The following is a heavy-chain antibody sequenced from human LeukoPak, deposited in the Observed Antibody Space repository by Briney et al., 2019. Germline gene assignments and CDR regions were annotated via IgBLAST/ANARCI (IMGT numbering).Heavy chain of an antibody. J-gene: IGHJ4*02. V-gene: IGHV3-30*03. D-gene: IGHD3-16*01. CDR3: ARVLGGGAITGCDF. Sequence: GGSLRLSCAASGFTFSSYSMNWVRQAPGKGLEWVAVISYDGRNKYYADSVKGRFTISRDYSKNTLYLQMNSLRADDMAVYYCARVLGGGAITGCDFWGQGTLVTVSS. CDR1: GFTFSSYS. CDR2: ISYDGRNK.